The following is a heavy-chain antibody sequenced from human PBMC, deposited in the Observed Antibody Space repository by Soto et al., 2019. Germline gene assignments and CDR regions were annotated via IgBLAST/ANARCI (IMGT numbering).Heavy chain of an antibody. CDR3: ARESEDLTSNFDY. CDR2: ISSTTNYI. Sequence: VRLSCAASGFTFTSYSMNWVRQAPGKGLEWVSSISSTTNYIYYADSMKGRFTVSRDNAKNSVYLEMNSLSAEDTAVYYCARESEDLTSNFDYWGQGTLVTVSS. V-gene: IGHV3-21*01. CDR1: GFTFTSYS. J-gene: IGHJ4*02.